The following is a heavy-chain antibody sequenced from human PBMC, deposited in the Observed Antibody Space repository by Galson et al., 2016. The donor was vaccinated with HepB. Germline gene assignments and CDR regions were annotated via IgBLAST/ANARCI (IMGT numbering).Heavy chain of an antibody. V-gene: IGHV4-39*01. J-gene: IGHJ4*02. CDR3: ARAGYSYGSLLFYFES. D-gene: IGHD5-18*01. CDR2: IFYNGST. CDR1: GGSINRSSYY. Sequence: SETLSLTCTVAGGSINRSSYYWAWIRQLPGKGLDWIGSIFYNGSTDYHPSLKSRLIISVDTSKNQFSLKLTSVTAADTAVYYCARAGYSYGSLLFYFESWGQGALVTVSS.